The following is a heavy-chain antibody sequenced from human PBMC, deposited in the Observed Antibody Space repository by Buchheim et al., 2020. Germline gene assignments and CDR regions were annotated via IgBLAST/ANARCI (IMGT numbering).Heavy chain of an antibody. CDR2: IIPILGIA. CDR1: GGTFSSYT. D-gene: IGHD2-21*02. V-gene: IGHV1-69*02. Sequence: QVQLVQSGAEVKKPGSSVKVSCKASGGTFSSYTISWVRQAPGQGLEWMGRIIPILGIANYAQKFQGRVTITADKSTSTAYMELSSLRSEDTAMYYCARAYCGGDCSPIYYYYGMDVWGQGTT. J-gene: IGHJ6*02. CDR3: ARAYCGGDCSPIYYYYGMDV.